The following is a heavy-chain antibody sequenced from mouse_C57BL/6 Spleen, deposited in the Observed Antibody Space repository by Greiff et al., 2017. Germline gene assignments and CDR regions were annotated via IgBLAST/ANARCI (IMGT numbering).Heavy chain of an antibody. CDR2: IDPSDSYT. D-gene: IGHD2-1*01. CDR3: ARRGLYGNYRAMDY. J-gene: IGHJ4*01. Sequence: VQLQQPGAELVMPGASVKLSCKASGYTFTSYWMHWVKQRPGQGLEWIGEIDPSDSYTNYNQKFKGKSTLTVDKSSSTAYMQLSSLTSEDSAVYYCARRGLYGNYRAMDYWGQGTSVTVSS. CDR1: GYTFTSYW. V-gene: IGHV1-69*01.